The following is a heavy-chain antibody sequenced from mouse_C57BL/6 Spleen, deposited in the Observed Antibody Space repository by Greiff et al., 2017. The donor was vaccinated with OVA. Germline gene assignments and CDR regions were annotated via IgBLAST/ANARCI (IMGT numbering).Heavy chain of an antibody. CDR2: IDPSDSYT. Sequence: QVQLQQPGAELVMPGASVKLSCKASGYTFTSYWMHWVKQRPGQGLEWIGEIDPSDSYTNYNQKFKGKSTLTVDKSSSTAYMQLSSLTSEDSAVYYCARSYYGSSFRAMDYWGQGTSVTVSS. V-gene: IGHV1-69*01. CDR3: ARSYYGSSFRAMDY. J-gene: IGHJ4*01. D-gene: IGHD1-1*01. CDR1: GYTFTSYW.